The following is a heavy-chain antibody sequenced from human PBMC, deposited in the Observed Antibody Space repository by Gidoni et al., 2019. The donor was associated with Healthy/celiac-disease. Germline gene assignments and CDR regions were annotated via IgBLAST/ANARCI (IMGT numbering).Heavy chain of an antibody. V-gene: IGHV4-39*07. D-gene: IGHD6-13*01. J-gene: IGHJ4*02. Sequence: QLQLQESGPGLVEPSETLSLTRTVYSGSISSSSSYWGWIRQPPGKGLEWIGSLYYRGRTYYNPSLKSRVTISVDTSKNQFSLKRSSVSAADTAVYYCASSKQLVPLYYWGQGTLVSVSS. CDR1: SGSISSSSSY. CDR2: LYYRGRT. CDR3: ASSKQLVPLYY.